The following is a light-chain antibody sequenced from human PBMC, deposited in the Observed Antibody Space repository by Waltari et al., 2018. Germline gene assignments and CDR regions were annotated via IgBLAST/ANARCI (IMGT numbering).Light chain of an antibody. CDR2: DAS. CDR1: KSVTSY. J-gene: IGKJ5*01. V-gene: IGKV3-11*01. CDR3: QQRSNWPIT. Sequence: EIVLTQSPTTLSLSPGERATLSCRASKSVTSYLVWYQQKPGQAPKFLIYDASNRATGVPARFSGIGSGTDFTLTINSLEPEDFAVYYCQQRSNWPITFGQGTRLEIK.